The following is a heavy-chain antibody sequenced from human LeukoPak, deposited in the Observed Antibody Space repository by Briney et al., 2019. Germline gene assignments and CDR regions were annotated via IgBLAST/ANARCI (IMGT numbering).Heavy chain of an antibody. Sequence: GGSLRLSCAASGFTFSSYGMHWVRQAPRKGLEWVAVISYDGSNKYYADSVKGRFTISRDNSKNTMYLQMNSLRIEDTAVYYCARDRGWAFDIWGQGTMVTVSS. J-gene: IGHJ3*02. CDR2: ISYDGSNK. CDR1: GFTFSSYG. V-gene: IGHV3-30*03. CDR3: ARDRGWAFDI.